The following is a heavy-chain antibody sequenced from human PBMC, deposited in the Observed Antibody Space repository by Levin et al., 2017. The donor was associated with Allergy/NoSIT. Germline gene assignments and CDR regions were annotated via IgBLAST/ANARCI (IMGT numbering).Heavy chain of an antibody. D-gene: IGHD6-19*01. Sequence: PSETLSLTCTVSGGSISTYYWSWIRQPPGKGLEWIGYMYNSGSTNYNPSLKSRVTISVDTSKNQFSLKLSSVTAADTAVYYCARDPYSSGLDAFDIWGQGTMVTVSS. V-gene: IGHV4-59*01. CDR3: ARDPYSSGLDAFDI. J-gene: IGHJ3*02. CDR1: GGSISTYY. CDR2: MYNSGST.